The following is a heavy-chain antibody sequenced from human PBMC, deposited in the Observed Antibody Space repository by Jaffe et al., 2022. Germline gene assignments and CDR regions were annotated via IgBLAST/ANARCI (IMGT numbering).Heavy chain of an antibody. CDR1: GYTFTSYY. CDR3: ARERGYCSGGSCYPLYYFDY. J-gene: IGHJ4*02. D-gene: IGHD2-15*01. CDR2: INPSGGST. V-gene: IGHV1-46*01. Sequence: QVQLVQSGAEVKKPGASVKVSCKASGYTFTSYYMHWVRQAPGQGLEWMGIINPSGGSTSYAQKFQGRVTMTRDTSTSTVYMELSSLRSEDTAVYYCARERGYCSGGSCYPLYYFDYWGQGTLVTVSS.